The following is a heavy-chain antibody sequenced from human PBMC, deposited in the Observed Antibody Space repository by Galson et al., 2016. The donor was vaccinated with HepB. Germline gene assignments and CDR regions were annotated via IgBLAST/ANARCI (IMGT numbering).Heavy chain of an antibody. J-gene: IGHJ5*01. CDR1: GFIFDDYA. CDR3: AKDRDLGRSPAGGWDS. Sequence: SLRLSCAASGFIFDDYAMHWVRQAPGQGLEWVAAISWNSANIGYVASVKGRFTISRDNAKNFVYLQMNSLRPEDTAVYYCAKDRDLGRSPAGGWDSWGQGTLVTVSS. CDR2: ISWNSANI. V-gene: IGHV3-9*01. D-gene: IGHD2-15*01.